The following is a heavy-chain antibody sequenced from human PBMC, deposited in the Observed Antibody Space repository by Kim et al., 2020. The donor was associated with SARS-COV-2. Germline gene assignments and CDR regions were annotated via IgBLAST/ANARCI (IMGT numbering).Heavy chain of an antibody. V-gene: IGHV3-49*03. CDR3: TREGPEGYYYYGMDV. CDR2: IRSKAYGGTT. Sequence: GGSLRLSCTASGFTFGDYAMSWFRQAPGKGLEWVGFIRSKAYGGTTEYAASVKGRFTISRDDSKSIAYLQMNSLKTEDTAVYYCTREGPEGYYYYGMDVWGQGTTVTVSS. CDR1: GFTFGDYA. J-gene: IGHJ6*02.